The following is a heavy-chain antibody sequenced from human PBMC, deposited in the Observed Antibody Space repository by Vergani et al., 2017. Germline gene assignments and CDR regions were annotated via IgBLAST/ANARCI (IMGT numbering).Heavy chain of an antibody. J-gene: IGHJ6*03. CDR2: IIPIFGTA. D-gene: IGHD4-23*01. CDR1: VGTFSSYA. Sequence: QVQLVQSGAEVKKPGSSVKVSCKASVGTFSSYAISWVRQAPGQGLEWMGGIIPIFGTANYAQKFQGRVTMTADESTSTAYMGLSSLRSEDTAVYYCAREPFFFGGDSPLDYYYDYYMDVWGKGTTVTVSS. CDR3: AREPFFFGGDSPLDYYYDYYMDV. V-gene: IGHV1-69*01.